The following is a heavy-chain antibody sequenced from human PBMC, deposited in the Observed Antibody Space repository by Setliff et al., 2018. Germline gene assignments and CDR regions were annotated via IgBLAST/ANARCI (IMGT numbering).Heavy chain of an antibody. V-gene: IGHV1-2*02. CDR1: GYTFTGYY. Sequence: ASVKVSCKASGYTFTGYYMHWVRQAPGQGLEWMGWINPNSGGTNYAQKFQGRVTMTRDTYISTAYMELSSLRSDDTAVYYCARGVSGTPVRFDYWGQGTLVTVS. CDR3: ARGVSGTPVRFDY. D-gene: IGHD3-22*01. CDR2: INPNSGGT. J-gene: IGHJ4*02.